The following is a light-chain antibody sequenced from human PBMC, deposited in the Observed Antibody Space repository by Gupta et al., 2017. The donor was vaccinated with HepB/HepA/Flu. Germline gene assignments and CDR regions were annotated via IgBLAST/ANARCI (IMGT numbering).Light chain of an antibody. V-gene: IGKV3-11*01. J-gene: IGKJ1*01. CDR2: DAS. CDR1: QSISNY. CDR3: KQRTNWPPWT. Sequence: IVLTQSPATLYLSPGERATLSCRASQSISNYLVWYQQKSGQSPRLLIYDASNRATGVPVRFSGSGSGTDFTLTISSLQPEDFAVYYCKQRTNWPPWTFGQGTRVEI.